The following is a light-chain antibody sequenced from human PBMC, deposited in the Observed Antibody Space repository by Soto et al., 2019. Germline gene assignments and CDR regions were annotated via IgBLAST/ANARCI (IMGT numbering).Light chain of an antibody. CDR3: QQYGDLIT. CDR1: QSVSSSY. CDR2: GAS. V-gene: IGKV3-20*01. J-gene: IGKJ5*01. Sequence: EIVLTQSPGTLSLSPGERAALSCRASQSVSSSYLAWYQQKRGLAPRLLIYGASSRATGVPDRFRGSGSGTDFTLTISRLEPEDFAVYYCQQYGDLITFGQGTRLQIK.